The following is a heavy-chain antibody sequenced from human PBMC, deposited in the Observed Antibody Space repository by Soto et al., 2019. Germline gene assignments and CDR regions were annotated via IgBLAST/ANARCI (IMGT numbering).Heavy chain of an antibody. D-gene: IGHD3-10*01. J-gene: IGHJ3*02. V-gene: IGHV3-15*01. CDR2: IKSKTDGGTT. CDR3: TTDRRSRSYYGSGSYRKIDAFDI. CDR1: GFTFSNAW. Sequence: EVQLVESGGGLVKPGGSLRLSCAASGFTFSNAWMSWVRQAPGKGLEWVGRIKSKTDGGTTDYAAPVKGRFTISRDDSKNTLYLQMNSLKTEDTAVYYCTTDRRSRSYYGSGSYRKIDAFDIWGQGTMVTVSS.